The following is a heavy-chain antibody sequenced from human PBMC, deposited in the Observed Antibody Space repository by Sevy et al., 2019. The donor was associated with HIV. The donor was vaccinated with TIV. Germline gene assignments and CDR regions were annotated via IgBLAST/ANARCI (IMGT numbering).Heavy chain of an antibody. J-gene: IGHJ4*02. Sequence: SETLSITCTVSGGSFSSSSYYWNWIRQPAGRGLEWIGRIYTSGSTNYNPSLKSRVTMSVDTSKNQFSLKLSSVTAADTAVYYCAGRIAVAAFDYRGQGNLVTVSS. CDR1: GGSFSSSSYY. CDR2: IYTSGST. D-gene: IGHD6-19*01. CDR3: AGRIAVAAFDY. V-gene: IGHV4-61*02.